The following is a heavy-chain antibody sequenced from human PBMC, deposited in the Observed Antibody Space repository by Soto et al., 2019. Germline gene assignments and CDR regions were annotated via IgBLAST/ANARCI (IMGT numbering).Heavy chain of an antibody. CDR2: IYHSGST. Sequence: PSKTLSLTCAVSGYCISSGYYWGWIRQPPGKGLEWIGSIYHSGSTYYNPSLKSRVTISVDTSKNRFSLKLSSVTAADTAVYYCARDPAKLYSGSYYPAFDIWGQGTMVTGSS. V-gene: IGHV4-38-2*02. J-gene: IGHJ3*02. CDR3: ARDPAKLYSGSYYPAFDI. D-gene: IGHD1-26*01. CDR1: GYCISSGYY.